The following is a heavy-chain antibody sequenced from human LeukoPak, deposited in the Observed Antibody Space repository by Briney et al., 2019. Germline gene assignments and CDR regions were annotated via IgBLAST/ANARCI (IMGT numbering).Heavy chain of an antibody. CDR1: GFTFSSYA. D-gene: IGHD3-22*01. J-gene: IGHJ4*02. CDR3: AKRYYYDSSGYYYPY. Sequence: GGSLRLACAASGFTFSSYAMSWVRQAPGKGLEWVSAISGSGGSTYYADSVKGRFTISRANYKSTLYMQMNSLRDEATDVYYCAKRYYYDSSGYYYPYWGQGTLVTVSS. V-gene: IGHV3-23*01. CDR2: ISGSGGST.